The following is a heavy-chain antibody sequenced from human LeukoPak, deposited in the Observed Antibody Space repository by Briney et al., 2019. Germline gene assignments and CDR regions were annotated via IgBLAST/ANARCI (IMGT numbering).Heavy chain of an antibody. Sequence: GASVKVSCKASGYTFTGYYMHWVRQAPGQGLEWMGWINPNSGGTNYAQKFQGWVTMTRDTSISTAYMELSRLRSDDTAVYYCARAGIVGAKTLGLRSAFDIWGQGTTVTVSS. V-gene: IGHV1-2*04. D-gene: IGHD1-26*01. CDR3: ARAGIVGAKTLGLRSAFDI. CDR1: GYTFTGYY. CDR2: INPNSGGT. J-gene: IGHJ3*02.